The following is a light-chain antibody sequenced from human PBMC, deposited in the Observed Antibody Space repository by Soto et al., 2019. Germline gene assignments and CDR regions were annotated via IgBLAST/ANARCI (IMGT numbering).Light chain of an antibody. V-gene: IGKV3-20*01. CDR2: GAS. J-gene: IGKJ3*01. CDR1: QSVSSSY. Sequence: EIVLTQSPGTLSLSPGERATLSCRASQSVSSSYLAWYQQKPGQAPRLLIYGASSRATGIPDRFSGSGSGTDFTLTISRLEPEDFAVYYCQQYGSPPFTFGPGTKVDIQ. CDR3: QQYGSPPFT.